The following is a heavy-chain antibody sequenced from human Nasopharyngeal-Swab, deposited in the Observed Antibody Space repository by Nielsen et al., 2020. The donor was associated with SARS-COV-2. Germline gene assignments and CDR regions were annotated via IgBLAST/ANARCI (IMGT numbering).Heavy chain of an antibody. J-gene: IGHJ6*02. CDR2: IIPIFGTA. CDR3: ARENYDILTGYRYYYYGMDV. CDR1: GGTFSSYA. V-gene: IGHV1-69*05. D-gene: IGHD3-9*01. Sequence: SVKVSCKASGGTFSSYAISWVRQAPGQGLEWMGGIIPIFGTANYAQKFQGRVTMTTDTSTSTAYMELRSLRSDDTAVYYCARENYDILTGYRYYYYGMDVWGQGTTVTVSS.